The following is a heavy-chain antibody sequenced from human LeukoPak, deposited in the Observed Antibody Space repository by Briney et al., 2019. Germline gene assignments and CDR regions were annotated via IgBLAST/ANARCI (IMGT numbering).Heavy chain of an antibody. Sequence: ASVKVSCKASGYTFTSYGISWVRQAPGQGLEWMGWISAYNGNTNYAQKLQGRVTMTTDTSTSTAYMELRSLRSDDTAVYYCARDRGPHCSSTSCYWGYYYYGMEVWGPGTTVTVSS. CDR1: GYTFTSYG. CDR3: ARDRGPHCSSTSCYWGYYYYGMEV. D-gene: IGHD2-2*01. V-gene: IGHV1-18*01. CDR2: ISAYNGNT. J-gene: IGHJ6*02.